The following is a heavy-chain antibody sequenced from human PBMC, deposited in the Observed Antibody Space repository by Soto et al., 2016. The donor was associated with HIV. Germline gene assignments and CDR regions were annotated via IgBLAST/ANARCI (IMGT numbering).Heavy chain of an antibody. CDR2: IYTSGST. Sequence: QVQLQESGPGLVKPSQTLSLTCTVSGASIISGSYYWNWLRQPAGEGLEWIGRIYTSGSTNYNPSLQSRVSISFDTSKNQFSLKMHSVTAVDTAVYYCARAGRQSVGPYYFDDWGQGTLVTVSS. V-gene: IGHV4-61*02. CDR3: ARAGRQSVGPYYFDD. D-gene: IGHD1-26*01. CDR1: GASIISGSYY. J-gene: IGHJ4*02.